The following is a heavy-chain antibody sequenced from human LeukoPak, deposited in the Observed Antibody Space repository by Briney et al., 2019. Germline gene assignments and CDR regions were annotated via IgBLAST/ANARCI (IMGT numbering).Heavy chain of an antibody. D-gene: IGHD5-18*01. CDR1: GFTFSSHS. Sequence: GGSLRLSCAASGFTFSSHSMNWVRQAPGKGLEGVSSISSSSSYIYYADSVKGLFTISRDNDKNSLYLQMNSLRAEDTAVYYCARERLSSGYAVPYWGQGTLVTVSS. J-gene: IGHJ4*02. CDR3: ARERLSSGYAVPY. V-gene: IGHV3-21*01. CDR2: ISSSSSYI.